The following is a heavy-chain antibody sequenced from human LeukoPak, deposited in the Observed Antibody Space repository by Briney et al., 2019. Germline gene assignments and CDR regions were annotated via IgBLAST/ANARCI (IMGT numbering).Heavy chain of an antibody. V-gene: IGHV3-9*01. CDR3: AKDHMVGYSSSWYFGRFVMGAFDI. CDR2: ISWNSGSI. CDR1: GFTFDDYA. J-gene: IGHJ3*02. D-gene: IGHD6-13*01. Sequence: GGSLRLSCAASGFTFDDYAMHWVRQAPGKGLEWVSGISWNSGSIGYADSVKGRFTISRDNAKNSLYLQMNSLRAEDTALYYCAKDHMVGYSSSWYFGRFVMGAFDIWGQGTMVTVSS.